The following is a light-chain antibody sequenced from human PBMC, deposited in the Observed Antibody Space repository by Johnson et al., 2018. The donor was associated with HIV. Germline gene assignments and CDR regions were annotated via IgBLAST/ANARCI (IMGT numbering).Light chain of an antibody. CDR3: GTWDSSLLAV. J-gene: IGLJ1*01. CDR2: DKN. Sequence: QPVLTQPPSVSAAPGQKVTISCSGSSSNIGDNSVSWYQHLPGTAPKLLIYDKNKRPSGIPGRFSGSKSGPSATLGITGLQTGDGADYYCGTWDSSLLAVFGTGTKVTVL. V-gene: IGLV1-51*01. CDR1: SSNIGDNS.